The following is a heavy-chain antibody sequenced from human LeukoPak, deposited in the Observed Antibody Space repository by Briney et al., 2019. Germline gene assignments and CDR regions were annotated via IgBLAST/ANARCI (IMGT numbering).Heavy chain of an antibody. V-gene: IGHV3-21*03. Sequence: GGSLRLSCAASGFTFSSYSMNWVRQAPGKGLEWVSSISSSSSYIYYADSVKGRSTISRDNAKNSLYLQMNSLRAEDTAVYYCAKGRAIEAFDIWGQGTMVTVSS. CDR2: ISSSSSYI. J-gene: IGHJ3*02. CDR1: GFTFSSYS. D-gene: IGHD3-22*01. CDR3: AKGRAIEAFDI.